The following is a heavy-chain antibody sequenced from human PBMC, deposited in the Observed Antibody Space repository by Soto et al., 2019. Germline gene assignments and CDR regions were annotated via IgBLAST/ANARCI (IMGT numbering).Heavy chain of an antibody. CDR2: ISYDGSNK. D-gene: IGHD1-20*01. Sequence: FLILCCAVSGFPISCYGIHWARKAPGQGLEWVAVISYDGSNKYYADSVKGRFTISRDNSKNTLYLQMNSLRPDDTAVYYCAKDLVYGINFYYYGMDVWGQGTTVTVSS. CDR3: AKDLVYGINFYYYGMDV. CDR1: GFPISCYG. V-gene: IGHV3-30*18. J-gene: IGHJ6*02.